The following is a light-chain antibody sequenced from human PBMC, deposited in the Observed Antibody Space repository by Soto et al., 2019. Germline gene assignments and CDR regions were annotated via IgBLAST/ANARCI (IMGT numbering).Light chain of an antibody. CDR3: QQYDSGPPLT. J-gene: IGKJ4*01. V-gene: IGKV3-15*01. CDR1: QSVNSN. CDR2: GAS. Sequence: EIVMTQSPPTLSVSPGDGATLSCRASQSVNSNLARYQQKPGQAPRLLIYGASRRAMHIPARFSGSGSGTEFTLTISGLQSEDFAVYYCQQYDSGPPLTFGGGTKV.